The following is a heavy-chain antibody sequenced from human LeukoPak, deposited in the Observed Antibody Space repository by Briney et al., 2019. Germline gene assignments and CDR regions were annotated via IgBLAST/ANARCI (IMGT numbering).Heavy chain of an antibody. CDR2: ISSSSSYI. D-gene: IGHD3-3*01. CDR1: GFTFSSYS. J-gene: IGHJ6*04. CDR3: ARDAGTYYDFWSGPKGIVDV. V-gene: IGHV3-21*01. Sequence: GGSLRLSCAASGFTFSSYSMNWVRQAPGKGLEWVSSISSSSSYIYYADSVKGRFTISRDNAKNSLYLQMNSLRAEDTAVYYRARDAGTYYDFWSGPKGIVDVWGKGTTVTVSS.